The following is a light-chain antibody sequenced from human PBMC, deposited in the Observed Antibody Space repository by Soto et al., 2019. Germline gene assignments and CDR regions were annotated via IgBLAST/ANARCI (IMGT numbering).Light chain of an antibody. V-gene: IGKV3-15*01. Sequence: IVLTQSPATLSVSPGDTATLSCRANQSVSSNLAWYQQKPGQAPRLLIYGASTRATAIPARFSGSGSGTEFTLNITSLQSEDIAVYYCQQYDSWLVWTLGQGTKVDIK. CDR2: GAS. CDR3: QQYDSWLVWT. J-gene: IGKJ1*01. CDR1: QSVSSN.